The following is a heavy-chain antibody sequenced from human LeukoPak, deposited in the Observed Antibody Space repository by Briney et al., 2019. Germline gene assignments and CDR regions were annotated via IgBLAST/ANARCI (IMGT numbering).Heavy chain of an antibody. J-gene: IGHJ4*02. CDR1: GYTFTSYY. Sequence: ASVKVSCKASGYTFTSYYMHWVRQAPGQGLEWMGIINPSGGSTSYAQKFQGRVTMTRDTPTSTVYMELSSLRSEDTAVYYCARARGGYNFALLGPGPSDYWGQGTLVTVSS. D-gene: IGHD5-24*01. CDR3: ARARGGYNFALLGPGPSDY. V-gene: IGHV1-46*01. CDR2: INPSGGST.